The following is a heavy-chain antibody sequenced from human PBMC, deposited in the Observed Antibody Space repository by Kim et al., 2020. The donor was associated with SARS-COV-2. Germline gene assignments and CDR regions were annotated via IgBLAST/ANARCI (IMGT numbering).Heavy chain of an antibody. CDR2: IYYTGKT. V-gene: IGHV4-39*01. CDR1: GGSISSSRHY. J-gene: IGHJ4*02. CDR3: ARQGIVRGVLISGYPLPSSFDS. D-gene: IGHD3-10*01. Sequence: SETLSLTCSVSGGSISSSRHYWGWVRQPPGKGLELIGIIYYTGKTFYNPSLKSRLTISIDTSKDQFSLRLTSLTAADRAVYYCARQGIVRGVLISGYPLPSSFDSWGQGTLVSVSS.